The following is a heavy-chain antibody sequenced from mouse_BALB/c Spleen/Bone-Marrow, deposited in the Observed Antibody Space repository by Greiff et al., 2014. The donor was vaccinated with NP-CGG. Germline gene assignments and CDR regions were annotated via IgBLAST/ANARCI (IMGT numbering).Heavy chain of an antibody. CDR1: GYIFTNYL. J-gene: IGHJ2*01. CDR2: LNPGSGGS. Sequence: VQLQQSGAELVRPGTSVKVSCKASGYIFTNYLIEWLKQRPGQGLEWIGVLNPGSGGSHYNEKFKGKATLTADKSSSTAYMQLSSLTSDDSAVYFCARSTTVKDYFDYWGQGTTLTVSS. CDR3: ARSTTVKDYFDY. D-gene: IGHD1-1*01. V-gene: IGHV1-54*01.